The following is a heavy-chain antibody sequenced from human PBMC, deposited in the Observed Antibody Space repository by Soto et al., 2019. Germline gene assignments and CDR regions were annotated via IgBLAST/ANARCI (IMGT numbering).Heavy chain of an antibody. CDR3: AKRATGTYLDY. Sequence: EVQLLESGGGLVQPGGSLRLSCAASGFTFSSYAMSWVRQAPGKGLEWVSVISGSGDSTYYADSVKGRFTISRDNSKNTLYRQMNSLRAEDTAVDYCAKRATGTYLDYWGQGTLVTVSS. J-gene: IGHJ4*02. CDR2: ISGSGDST. D-gene: IGHD1-1*01. V-gene: IGHV3-23*01. CDR1: GFTFSSYA.